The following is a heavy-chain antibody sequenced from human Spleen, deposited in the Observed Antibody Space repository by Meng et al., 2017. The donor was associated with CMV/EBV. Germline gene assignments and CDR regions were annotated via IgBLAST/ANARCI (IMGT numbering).Heavy chain of an antibody. J-gene: IGHJ4*02. CDR1: GFTFSDYY. CDR2: IRRSTRHI. V-gene: IGHV3-21*01. Sequence: GGSLRLSCAASGFTFSDYYMNWVRQAPGKGLEWVSSIRRSTRHISYSDSLKGRFTISRDNAHDSLYLEMNSLRAEDTAVYYCAKAFSASWYREYYDDWGQGTLVTVSS. D-gene: IGHD6-13*01. CDR3: AKAFSASWYREYYDD.